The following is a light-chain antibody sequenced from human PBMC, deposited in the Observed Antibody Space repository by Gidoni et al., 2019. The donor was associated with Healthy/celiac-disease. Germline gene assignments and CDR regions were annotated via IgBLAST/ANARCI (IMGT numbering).Light chain of an antibody. Sequence: EIVLTQSPATLSLSPGERATLSCRASQSVSSYLAWYQQKPGQAPRLLIYDASNRATGIPARFSGSGSGTDFTRTISSLEPEDFAVYYCQQRSNWPLALTFGGXTKVEIK. CDR3: QQRSNWPLALT. CDR1: QSVSSY. J-gene: IGKJ4*01. V-gene: IGKV3-11*01. CDR2: DAS.